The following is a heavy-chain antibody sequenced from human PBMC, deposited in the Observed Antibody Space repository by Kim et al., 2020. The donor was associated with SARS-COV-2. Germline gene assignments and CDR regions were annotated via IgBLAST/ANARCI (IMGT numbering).Heavy chain of an antibody. Sequence: SETLSLTCTVSGGSISSGGYYWSWIRQHPGKGLEWIGYIYYSGSTYYNPSLKSRVTISVDTSKNQFSLKLSSVTAADTAVYYCARARYCSSTSCYMFTYYYYGMDVWGQGTTVTVSS. J-gene: IGHJ6*02. CDR2: IYYSGST. D-gene: IGHD2-2*01. CDR1: GGSISSGGYY. V-gene: IGHV4-31*03. CDR3: ARARYCSSTSCYMFTYYYYGMDV.